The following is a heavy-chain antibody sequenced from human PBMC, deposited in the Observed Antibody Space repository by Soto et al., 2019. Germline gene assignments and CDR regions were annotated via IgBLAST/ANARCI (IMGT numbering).Heavy chain of an antibody. CDR2: TYYRSEWYN. V-gene: IGHV6-1*01. Sequence: QTLSLTCAVSGDSVSRNSAAWSWIRQSPSRGLEWLGRTYYRSEWYNDYAVYVKSRISINPDPSKNQFSLQLNSVTPEDTAVYYGAREVPYYDSSGYFSHFYGMEVWGQGTTVTVSS. J-gene: IGHJ6*02. CDR1: GDSVSRNSAA. D-gene: IGHD3-22*01. CDR3: AREVPYYDSSGYFSHFYGMEV.